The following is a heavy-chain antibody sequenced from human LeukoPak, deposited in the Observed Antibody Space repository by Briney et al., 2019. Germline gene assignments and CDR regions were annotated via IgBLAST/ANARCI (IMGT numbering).Heavy chain of an antibody. D-gene: IGHD2-8*01. CDR2: IYHSGST. J-gene: IGHJ4*02. Sequence: PSETLSLTCTVSGGSISSGGYYWSWIRQPPGKGLEWIGYIYHSGSTYYNPSLKSRVTISVDRSKNQFSLKLSSVTAADTAVYYCARAPFRSRVMVDYWGQGTLVTVSS. CDR3: ARAPFRSRVMVDY. V-gene: IGHV4-30-2*01. CDR1: GGSISSGGYY.